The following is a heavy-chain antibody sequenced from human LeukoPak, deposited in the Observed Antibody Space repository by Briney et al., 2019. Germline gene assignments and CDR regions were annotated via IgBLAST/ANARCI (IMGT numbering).Heavy chain of an antibody. D-gene: IGHD5-18*01. Sequence: PGGSLRLSCAASGFTFNTYTMNWVRQAPGKGLEWVSGIVGSGGRAYYADFVKGRFTISRDNSKNTLYLQMNSLRAEDTAVYYCAKEIDTAFDYWGQGTLVTVSS. V-gene: IGHV3-23*01. CDR3: AKEIDTAFDY. CDR1: GFTFNTYT. CDR2: IVGSGGRA. J-gene: IGHJ4*02.